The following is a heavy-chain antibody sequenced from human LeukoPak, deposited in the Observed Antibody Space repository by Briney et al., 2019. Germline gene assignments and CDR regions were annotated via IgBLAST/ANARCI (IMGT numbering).Heavy chain of an antibody. J-gene: IGHJ4*02. Sequence: GGSLRLSCAASGLAFSAYKMHWVRQAPRKGLVWVSRISTDGYTTDYADFVQGRFTASRDNTKNTWSLEMNSLRAEDTAVYYCARVYSSGWYMRWGQGTLVTVSS. D-gene: IGHD6-19*01. CDR2: ISTDGYTT. CDR3: ARVYSSGWYMR. CDR1: GLAFSAYK. V-gene: IGHV3-74*01.